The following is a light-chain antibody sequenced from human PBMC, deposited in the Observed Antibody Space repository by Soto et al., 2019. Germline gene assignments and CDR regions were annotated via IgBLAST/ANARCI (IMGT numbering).Light chain of an antibody. V-gene: IGLV2-14*03. CDR1: SSEIGGYDY. CDR3: SSYTSGSTFPWV. Sequence: QSALTQPASVSGSPGQSITISSTGSSSEIGGYDYVSWYQQHPGKAPKLMIHDVTDRPSGVSNRFSGSKSGNTASLTISGLQAEDEADYYCSSYTSGSTFPWVFGGGTKLTVL. CDR2: DVT. J-gene: IGLJ3*02.